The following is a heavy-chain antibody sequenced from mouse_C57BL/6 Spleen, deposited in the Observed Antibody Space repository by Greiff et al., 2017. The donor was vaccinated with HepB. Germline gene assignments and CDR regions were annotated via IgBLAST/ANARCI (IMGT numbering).Heavy chain of an antibody. CDR3: ARRVITTVVATPYWYFDV. V-gene: IGHV1-50*01. Sequence: QVQLQQSGAELVKPGASVKLSCKASGYTFTSYWMQWVKQRPGQGLEWIGEIDPSDSYTNYNQKFKGKATLTVDTSSSTAYMQLSSLTSEDSAVYYCARRVITTVVATPYWYFDVWGTGTTVTVSS. CDR2: IDPSDSYT. D-gene: IGHD1-1*01. CDR1: GYTFTSYW. J-gene: IGHJ1*03.